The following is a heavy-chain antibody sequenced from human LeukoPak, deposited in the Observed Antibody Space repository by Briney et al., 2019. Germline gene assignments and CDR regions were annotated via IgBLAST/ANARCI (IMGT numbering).Heavy chain of an antibody. CDR2: INHSGST. D-gene: IGHD3-10*01. J-gene: IGHJ6*03. CDR3: ARQSGRLRRYYYYYMDV. V-gene: IGHV4-34*01. CDR1: GGSFSGYY. Sequence: SETLSLTCAVYGGSFSGYYWSWIRQPPGKGLEWIGEINHSGSTNYNPSLKSRVTISVDTSKNQFSLKLSSVTAADTAVYYCARQSGRLRRYYYYYMDVWGKGTTVTASS.